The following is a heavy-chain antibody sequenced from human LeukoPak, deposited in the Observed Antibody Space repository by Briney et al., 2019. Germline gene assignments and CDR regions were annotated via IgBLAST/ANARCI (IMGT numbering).Heavy chain of an antibody. CDR2: ISYDGSNK. CDR1: GFTFSAYG. D-gene: IGHD4-11*01. V-gene: IGHV3-30*03. CDR3: ARDQGKDSSLDY. J-gene: IGHJ4*02. Sequence: GGSLRLSCAASGFTFSAYGMTWVRQAPGKGLEWVAVISYDGSNKYYADSVKGRFTISRDNSKNTLYLQMNSLRAEDTAVYYCARDQGKDSSLDYWGQGTLVTVSS.